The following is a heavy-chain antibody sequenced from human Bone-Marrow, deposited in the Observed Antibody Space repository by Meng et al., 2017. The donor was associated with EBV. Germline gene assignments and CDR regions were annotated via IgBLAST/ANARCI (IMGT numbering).Heavy chain of an antibody. D-gene: IGHD6-13*01. J-gene: IGHJ4*02. CDR1: GFTFSSYG. Sequence: QVQLVESGXGVVQPGXSLRLSCAASGFTFSSYGMHWVRQAPGKGLEWVAVISYDGSNKYYADSVKGRFTISRDNSKNTLYLQMNSLRAEDTAVYYCAKDSSWSFDDWGQGNLVTVSS. V-gene: IGHV3-30*18. CDR2: ISYDGSNK. CDR3: AKDSSWSFDD.